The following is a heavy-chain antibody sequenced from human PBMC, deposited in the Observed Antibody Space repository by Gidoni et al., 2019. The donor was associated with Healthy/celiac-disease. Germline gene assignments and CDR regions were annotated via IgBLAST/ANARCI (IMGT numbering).Heavy chain of an antibody. V-gene: IGHV1-69*08. CDR2: IIPILGIA. Sequence: QVQLVQSGAEVKKPGSSVKVSCKASGGTFSSYTISWVRQAPGQGLEWMGRIIPILGIADYAQKFQGRVTITADKSTSTAYMELSSLRSEDTAVYYCAREFDYYDSSGYNNWFDPWGQGTLVTVSS. D-gene: IGHD3-22*01. CDR3: AREFDYYDSSGYNNWFDP. J-gene: IGHJ5*02. CDR1: GGTFSSYT.